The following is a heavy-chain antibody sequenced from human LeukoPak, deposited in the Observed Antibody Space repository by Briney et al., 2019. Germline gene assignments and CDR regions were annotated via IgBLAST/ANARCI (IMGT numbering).Heavy chain of an antibody. Sequence: GGSLRLSCEASGFTFSSYWMNWVRQAPGKGLEWVSSISSSSSYIYYADSVKGRFTISRDNAKNSLYLQMNSLRAEDTAVYYCAKDMGDDFWSGYGGFDYWGQGTLVTVSS. V-gene: IGHV3-21*01. CDR3: AKDMGDDFWSGYGGFDY. D-gene: IGHD3-3*01. CDR1: GFTFSSYW. CDR2: ISSSSSYI. J-gene: IGHJ4*02.